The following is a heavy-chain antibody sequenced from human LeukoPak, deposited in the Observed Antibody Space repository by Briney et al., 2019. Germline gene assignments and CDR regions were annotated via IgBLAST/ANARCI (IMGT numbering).Heavy chain of an antibody. CDR3: AREEVVPDAFDI. CDR1: GGTFSSYA. V-gene: IGHV1-69*04. D-gene: IGHD2-15*01. Sequence: ASVKVSCKASGGTFSSYAISWVRQAPGQGLEWMGRIIPILGIANYAQKFQGRVTITADKSTSTAYMELSSLRSEDTAVCYCAREEVVPDAFDIWGQGTMVPVSS. CDR2: IIPILGIA. J-gene: IGHJ3*02.